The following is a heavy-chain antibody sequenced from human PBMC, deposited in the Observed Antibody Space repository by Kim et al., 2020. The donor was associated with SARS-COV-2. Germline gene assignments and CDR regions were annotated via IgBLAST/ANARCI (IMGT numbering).Heavy chain of an antibody. CDR1: GFTFSSYS. Sequence: GGSLRLSCAASGFTFSSYSMNWVRQAPGKGLEWVSSISSSSSYIYYADSVKGRFTISRDNAKNSLYLQMNSLRAEDTAVYYCARDGAVLRFLEWQHHGSAFDIWGQGTMVTVSS. CDR3: ARDGAVLRFLEWQHHGSAFDI. J-gene: IGHJ3*02. V-gene: IGHV3-21*01. CDR2: ISSSSSYI. D-gene: IGHD3-3*01.